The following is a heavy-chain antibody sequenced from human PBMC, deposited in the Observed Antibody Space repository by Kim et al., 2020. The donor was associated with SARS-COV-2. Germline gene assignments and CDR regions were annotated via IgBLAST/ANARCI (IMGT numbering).Heavy chain of an antibody. D-gene: IGHD1-1*01. J-gene: IGHJ4*02. CDR3: GTVTHFGRRG. CDR1: GFTFNVAW. V-gene: IGHV3-15*01. CDR2: ITDAGSS. Sequence: GGSLRLSCETSGFTFNVAWLSWVRQAPGKGLEWVGRITDAGSSDYTAAVKGRFTISRDNSTNTMFLRMDRRKTEDTAVYWCGTVTHFGRRGRGQGTLVTVS.